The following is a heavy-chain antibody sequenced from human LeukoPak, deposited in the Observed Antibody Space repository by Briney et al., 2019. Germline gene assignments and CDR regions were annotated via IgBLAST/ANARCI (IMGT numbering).Heavy chain of an antibody. V-gene: IGHV3-23*01. D-gene: IGHD2-15*01. Sequence: QSGGSLRLSCAASGFTFDDYAMSWVRQPPGKGLEWVSTVSGSGLSTYSADSVKGRFTISRDNSKNTLSLQMNSLRAEDTAVYYCAKDRISVAAPYNWFDPWGQGTLVTVSS. CDR3: AKDRISVAAPYNWFDP. CDR2: VSGSGLST. J-gene: IGHJ5*02. CDR1: GFTFDDYA.